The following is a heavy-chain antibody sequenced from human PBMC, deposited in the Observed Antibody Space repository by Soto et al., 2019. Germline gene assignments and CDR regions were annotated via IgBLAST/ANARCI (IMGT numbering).Heavy chain of an antibody. D-gene: IGHD6-13*01. V-gene: IGHV3-11*01. CDR2: VSSSGTTI. CDR3: AKAGFSSSWSPTYFDY. Sequence: PGGSLRLSCAASGFTFSDYDMSWIRQAPGKGLEWVSFVSSSGTTIYYADSVKGRFTISRDNAKNSLYLQMNSLRAEDTAVYYCAKAGFSSSWSPTYFDYWGQGTLVTVSS. J-gene: IGHJ4*02. CDR1: GFTFSDYD.